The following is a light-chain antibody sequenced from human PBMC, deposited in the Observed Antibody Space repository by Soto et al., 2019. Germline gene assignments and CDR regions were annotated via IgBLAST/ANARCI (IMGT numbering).Light chain of an antibody. CDR3: ETWDSNTRV. J-gene: IGLJ2*01. CDR2: LEGSGSY. V-gene: IGLV4-60*02. Sequence: QPVLTQSSSASASLGSSVKLTCTLSSGHSSYIIAWRQQKPGKAPRYLMKLEGSGSYNKGSGVPDRFSGSSSGADRYLTISNLQFEDEADYYCETWDSNTRVFGGGTKLTVL. CDR1: SGHSSYI.